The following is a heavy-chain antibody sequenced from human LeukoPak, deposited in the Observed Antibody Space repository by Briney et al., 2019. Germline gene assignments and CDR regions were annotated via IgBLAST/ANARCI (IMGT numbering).Heavy chain of an antibody. CDR1: GFTFSSYS. D-gene: IGHD3/OR15-3a*01. CDR2: ISSSSSYI. Sequence: GGSLRLSCAASGFTFSSYSMNWVRQAPGKGLEWVSSISSSSSYIYYADSVKGRFTISRDNAKNSLYLQMNSLRAEDTAVYFCARELEGRSLAWLSLGYYYGMDVWGQGTTVTVSS. J-gene: IGHJ6*02. V-gene: IGHV3-21*01. CDR3: ARELEGRSLAWLSLGYYYGMDV.